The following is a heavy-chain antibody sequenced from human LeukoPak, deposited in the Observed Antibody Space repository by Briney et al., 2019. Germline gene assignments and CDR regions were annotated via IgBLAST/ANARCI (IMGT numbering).Heavy chain of an antibody. CDR1: GGSFSGYY. Sequence: PSETLSLTCAVYGGSFSGYYWSWIRQPPGKGLEWIGEINHSGSTNYNPSLKSRVTISVDTSKNQSSLKLSPVTAADTAVYYCARNDYIWGSRRFDPWGQGTLVTVSS. CDR2: INHSGST. D-gene: IGHD3-16*01. CDR3: ARNDYIWGSRRFDP. J-gene: IGHJ5*02. V-gene: IGHV4-34*01.